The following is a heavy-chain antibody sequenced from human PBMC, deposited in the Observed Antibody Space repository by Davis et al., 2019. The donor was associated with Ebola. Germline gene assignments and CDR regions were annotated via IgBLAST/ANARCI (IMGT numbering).Heavy chain of an antibody. D-gene: IGHD1-14*01. CDR3: ASRLRYPYDAFDI. CDR2: MNPNSGNT. CDR1: GYTFTSYD. V-gene: IGHV1-8*01. Sequence: ASVKVSCKASGYTFTSYDINWVRQAAGQGLEWMGWMNPNSGNTDYAQKFRGRVTMTMNTSISTAYMELSSLRSEDTAVYYCASRLRYPYDAFDIWGQGTMVTVSS. J-gene: IGHJ3*02.